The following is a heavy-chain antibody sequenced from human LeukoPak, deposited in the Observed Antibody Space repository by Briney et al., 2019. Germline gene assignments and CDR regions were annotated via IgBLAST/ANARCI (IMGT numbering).Heavy chain of an antibody. CDR3: ARVNFRDYRGYTWFEP. D-gene: IGHD5-12*01. V-gene: IGHV3-49*03. CDR2: VRTKTHGGAP. Sequence: LAGGSLRLSCKGSCVTFSDCSVTWFRQTPGKWLGWVGFVRTKTHGGAPWTDASVRGRFKVSRDDSAGIAYLQMTSLKTEATAMYYCARVNFRDYRGYTWFEPWGQGTLVTVSS. CDR1: CVTFSDCS. J-gene: IGHJ5*02.